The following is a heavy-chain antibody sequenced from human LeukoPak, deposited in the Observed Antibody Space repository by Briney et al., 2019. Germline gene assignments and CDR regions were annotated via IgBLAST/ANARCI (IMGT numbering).Heavy chain of an antibody. CDR1: GGSISSGSYY. J-gene: IGHJ3*02. Sequence: PSQTLSLTCTVSGGSISSGSYYWSWIRQPAGKGLHQIERIYTSGSTNSNPSLKSRVTISVDTSKNLFSLKLSSVTAADTAVYYCARDRFCGGGSCYVVYDAFDIWGQGTMVTVSS. CDR2: IYTSGST. V-gene: IGHV4-61*02. CDR3: ARDRFCGGGSCYVVYDAFDI. D-gene: IGHD2-15*01.